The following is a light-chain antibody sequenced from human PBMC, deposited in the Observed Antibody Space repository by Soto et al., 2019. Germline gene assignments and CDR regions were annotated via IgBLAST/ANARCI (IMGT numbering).Light chain of an antibody. CDR3: CSYASDGTNVV. Sequence: QSALTQPASVSGSPGQSITISCTGTSSDVGSSILVSWYQQHPDKVPRLMIYDGSKRPSGVSNRFSGSKSGNTASLTIFGLQAEDEAVYYCCSYASDGTNVVFGGGTQLTVL. CDR1: SSDVGSSIL. V-gene: IGLV2-23*01. J-gene: IGLJ2*01. CDR2: DGS.